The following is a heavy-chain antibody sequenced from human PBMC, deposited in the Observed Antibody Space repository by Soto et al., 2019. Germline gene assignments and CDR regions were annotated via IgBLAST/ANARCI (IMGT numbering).Heavy chain of an antibody. D-gene: IGHD3-10*01. Sequence: PSETLSLTCTASGGSISSSSYYWGWIRQPPGKGLEWVGSIYYSGSTYYNPSLKSRVTISVDTSKNQFSLKLSSVTAADTAVYYCANGGGFGEFRGWGQGTLVTVSS. CDR3: ANGGGFGEFRG. V-gene: IGHV4-39*01. CDR1: GGSISSSSYY. J-gene: IGHJ4*02. CDR2: IYYSGST.